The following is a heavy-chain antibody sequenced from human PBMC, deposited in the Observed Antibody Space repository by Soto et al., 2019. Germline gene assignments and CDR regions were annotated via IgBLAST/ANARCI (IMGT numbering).Heavy chain of an antibody. J-gene: IGHJ4*02. V-gene: IGHV1-18*04. D-gene: IGHD3-16*01. CDR2: ISAYNGNT. CDR1: GYTFTSYG. Sequence: GASVKVSCKASGYTFTSYGITWVRQAPGQGLEWMGWISAYNGNTTYAQNLQGRVTMTTDTSTSTAYMELRIPRSDDTAVYYCARAGAHGEGFGEYCGQGTLVTVSS. CDR3: ARAGAHGEGFGEY.